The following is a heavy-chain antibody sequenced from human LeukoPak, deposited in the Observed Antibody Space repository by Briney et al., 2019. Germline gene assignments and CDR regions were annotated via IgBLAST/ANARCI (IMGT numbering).Heavy chain of an antibody. J-gene: IGHJ4*02. CDR3: AREGAYGDYYDY. Sequence: PGRSLRLSCAASGFTFSSHATHWVRQAPGKGLEWVAVISYDGSNKYYADSVKGRFTISRDNSKNTLYLQMNSLRVEDTAVYYCAREGAYGDYYDYWGQGTLVTVSS. D-gene: IGHD4-17*01. V-gene: IGHV3-30-3*01. CDR2: ISYDGSNK. CDR1: GFTFSSHA.